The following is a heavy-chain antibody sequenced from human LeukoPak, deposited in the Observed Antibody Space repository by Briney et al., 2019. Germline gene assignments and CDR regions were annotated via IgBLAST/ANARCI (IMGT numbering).Heavy chain of an antibody. V-gene: IGHV4-39*01. Sequence: SETLSVTCTVSGGSISSSSYYWGWVRQPPGRGREWIGSIYYSGSTYYHPSHHRRLTISVDTSKNHFSLKLSSVTAADTAVYYCARHEGIAVVLDWGQGTLVTVSS. CDR1: GGSISSSSYY. CDR2: IYYSGST. D-gene: IGHD6-19*01. J-gene: IGHJ4*02. CDR3: ARHEGIAVVLD.